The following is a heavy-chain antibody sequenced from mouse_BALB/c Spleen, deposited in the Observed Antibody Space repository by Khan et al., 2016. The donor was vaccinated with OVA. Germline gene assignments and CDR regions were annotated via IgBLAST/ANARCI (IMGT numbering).Heavy chain of an antibody. D-gene: IGHD1-1*01. V-gene: IGHV2-3*01. J-gene: IGHJ4*01. CDR1: GFSLISYG. CDR3: AKFTPDFYAMDY. Sequence: QVQLKESGPGLVAPSQSLSITCTVSGFSLISYGVNWVRQPPGKGLEWLGVIWGDGSINYHSTLKSRLIISQDNSKRQVFLTLNSLQTDDTATYYCAKFTPDFYAMDYWGKGTSVTVSS. CDR2: IWGDGSI.